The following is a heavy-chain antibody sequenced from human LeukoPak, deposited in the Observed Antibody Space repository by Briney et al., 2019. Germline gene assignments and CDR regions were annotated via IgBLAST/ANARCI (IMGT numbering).Heavy chain of an antibody. CDR3: AKGTNRVFDY. J-gene: IGHJ4*02. D-gene: IGHD1-14*01. Sequence: GGSLRLSCAASGFTFSSYGMGWVRQAPGKGLEWVSGISGSGSSTYYADSVKGRFTISRDNSKNTLYLQMNSLRAEDTAVYYCAKGTNRVFDYWGQGTLVTVSS. V-gene: IGHV3-23*01. CDR1: GFTFSSYG. CDR2: ISGSGSST.